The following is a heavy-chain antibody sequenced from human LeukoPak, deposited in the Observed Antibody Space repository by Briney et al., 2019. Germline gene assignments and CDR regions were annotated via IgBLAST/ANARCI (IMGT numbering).Heavy chain of an antibody. CDR3: AKERFGTGDAFDI. D-gene: IGHD3/OR15-3a*01. V-gene: IGHV3-53*01. CDR1: GFTVSSNY. CDR2: IYSGGST. J-gene: IGHJ3*02. Sequence: GGSLRLSCAASGFTVSSNYMSWVRQAPGKGLEWVSVIYSGGSTYYADSVKGRFTISRDNSKNTLYLQMNSLRAEDTAVYYCAKERFGTGDAFDIWGQGTMVTVSS.